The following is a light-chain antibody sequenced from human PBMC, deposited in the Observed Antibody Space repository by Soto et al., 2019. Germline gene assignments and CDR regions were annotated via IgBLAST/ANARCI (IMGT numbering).Light chain of an antibody. J-gene: IGKJ1*01. CDR1: QGISSL. CDR3: QQANSFPQT. Sequence: DIQMTQSPSSVSASVVYSVTITCRASQGISSLLAWYQQKPGKAPKLLIYAASSLQSWVPSRFSGSGSGPVFTLTISSLQPEDVANYYCQQANSFPQTFGQGTNVEIK. CDR2: AAS. V-gene: IGKV1-12*01.